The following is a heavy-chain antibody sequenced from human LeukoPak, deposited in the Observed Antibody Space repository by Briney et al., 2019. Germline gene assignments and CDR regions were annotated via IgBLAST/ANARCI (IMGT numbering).Heavy chain of an antibody. Sequence: SETLSLTCTVSGGSISSYYWGWIRQPPGKGLEWIGSVYYSGSTYYNPSLKSQVTISVDTSKNQFSLKLSSVTAADTAVYYCARDRRYDFWSGYYTGGTFDYWGQGTLVTVSS. V-gene: IGHV4-39*07. D-gene: IGHD3-3*01. CDR2: VYYSGST. J-gene: IGHJ4*02. CDR3: ARDRRYDFWSGYYTGGTFDY. CDR1: GGSISSYY.